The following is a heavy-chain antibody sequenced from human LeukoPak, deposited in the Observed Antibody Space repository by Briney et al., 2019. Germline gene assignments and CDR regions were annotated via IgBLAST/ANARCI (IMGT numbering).Heavy chain of an antibody. Sequence: ASVKVSCKVSGYTLTDLSMHWVRQAPGKGLEWLGGFDPEDGETIYAQKFQGRVTLAEDTSTDTAYMELSSLRSEDTAAYYCATDIPRRVRGVCYSSFGMDVGAKGPRSPSP. D-gene: IGHD3-10*01. V-gene: IGHV1-24*01. J-gene: IGHJ6*02. CDR2: FDPEDGET. CDR1: GYTLTDLS. CDR3: ATDIPRRVRGVCYSSFGMDV.